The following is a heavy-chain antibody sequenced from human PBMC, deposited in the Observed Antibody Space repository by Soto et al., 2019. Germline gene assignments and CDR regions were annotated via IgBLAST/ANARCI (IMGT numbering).Heavy chain of an antibody. J-gene: IGHJ4*02. V-gene: IGHV1-69*01. CDR1: GGTFSSYA. CDR3: ARDYYDSSGYYYYFDY. Sequence: QVQLVQSGAEVKKPGSSVKVSCKASGGTFSSYAISWVRQAPGQGLEWMGGIIPIFGTANYAQKFQGRVTITADESTSTAYMELSGLRSEDTAVYYCARDYYDSSGYYYYFDYWGQGTLVTVSS. D-gene: IGHD3-22*01. CDR2: IIPIFGTA.